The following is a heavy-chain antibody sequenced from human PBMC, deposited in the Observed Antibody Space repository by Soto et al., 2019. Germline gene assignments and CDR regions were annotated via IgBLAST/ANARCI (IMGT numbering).Heavy chain of an antibody. J-gene: IGHJ4*02. D-gene: IGHD3-22*01. V-gene: IGHV3-21*06. CDR2: ISGIRDYI. CDR3: AREGVHNYNEYYFDY. CDR1: GFTFSYYA. Sequence: EVQLVESGGGLVNPGGSPRLSCAASGFTFSYYALHWVRRAPGKGLEWVSSISGIRDYIRYADSVKGRFTISRDNAKTSLYLQMNSLTAEDTAVYYCAREGVHNYNEYYFDYWGQGTLVTVSS.